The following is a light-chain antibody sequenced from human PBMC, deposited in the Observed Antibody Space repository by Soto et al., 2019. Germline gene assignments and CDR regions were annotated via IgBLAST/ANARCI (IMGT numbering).Light chain of an antibody. CDR1: QSVSSSY. J-gene: IGKJ1*01. Sequence: EIVLTQSPGTLSLSPGERATLSCRASQSVSSSYLAWYQQKPGQAPRLLIYGASSRATGIPDRFSGSGPGTDFTLTISRLEPEDFAVYYCQQYGSSPWTFGQGTKVDIK. CDR3: QQYGSSPWT. CDR2: GAS. V-gene: IGKV3-20*01.